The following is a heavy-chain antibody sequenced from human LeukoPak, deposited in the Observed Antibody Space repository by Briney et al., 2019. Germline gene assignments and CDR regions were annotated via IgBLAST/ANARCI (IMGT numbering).Heavy chain of an antibody. V-gene: IGHV3-48*02. Sequence: GGSLRLSCAASGFTFSYYSMNWVRRAPGRGLEWVAYIGSTTSTMYYADSVKGRFTISRDNAKNSLYLQMNSLRDEDTAVYYCARGRDYPHWGQGALVTVSS. CDR2: IGSTTSTM. CDR1: GFTFSYYS. J-gene: IGHJ4*02. CDR3: ARGRDYPH. D-gene: IGHD3-16*01.